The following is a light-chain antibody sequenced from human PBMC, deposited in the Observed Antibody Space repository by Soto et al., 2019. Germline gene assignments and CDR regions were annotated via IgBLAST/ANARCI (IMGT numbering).Light chain of an antibody. Sequence: DFQMTQSPSTLSASVGDIVTITFRASQNISSWLAWYQQKPGKAPKLLIYDASSLESGVPSRFSGSGSGTDFTLTISRLEPEDFAVYYCQQYSNWPLTFGGGTKVDIK. J-gene: IGKJ4*01. V-gene: IGKV1-5*01. CDR3: QQYSNWPLT. CDR2: DAS. CDR1: QNISSW.